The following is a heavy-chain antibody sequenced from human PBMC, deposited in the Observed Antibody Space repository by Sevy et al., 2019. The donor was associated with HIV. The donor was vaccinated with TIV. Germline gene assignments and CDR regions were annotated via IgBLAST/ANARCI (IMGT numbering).Heavy chain of an antibody. CDR1: GFTFSSYA. Sequence: GGSLRLSCAASGFTFSSYAMTWVRQAPGKGLGWVSSMTGSGSITYYGDSVKGRFTISRDNSKNTLYLQMNNLRVEDTALYYCAKDGLHSGDFEYFQDWGQGTLVTVSS. CDR2: MTGSGSIT. J-gene: IGHJ1*01. D-gene: IGHD2-21*02. CDR3: AKDGLHSGDFEYFQD. V-gene: IGHV3-23*01.